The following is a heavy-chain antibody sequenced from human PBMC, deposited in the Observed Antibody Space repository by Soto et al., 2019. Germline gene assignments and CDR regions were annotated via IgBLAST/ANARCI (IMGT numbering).Heavy chain of an antibody. CDR3: TRSMNDHNHHHWGFDS. CDR1: GGSFSAYH. J-gene: IGHJ4*02. Sequence: PSETLSLTCAVCGGSFSAYHWSFIRQAPGKGLEWIGEIDHTGRTNYKPSLRSRVTMSVDTSKNQFSLKLRSVTAADTAVYYCTRSMNDHNHHHWGFDSWGQGTRVTVSS. V-gene: IGHV4-34*01. CDR2: IDHTGRT. D-gene: IGHD7-27*01.